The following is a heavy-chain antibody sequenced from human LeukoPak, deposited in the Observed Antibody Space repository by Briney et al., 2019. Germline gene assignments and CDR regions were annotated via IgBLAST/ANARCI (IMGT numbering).Heavy chain of an antibody. Sequence: GASVTVSFKASGGTFSNYAISWVRQAPGQGREWMGGIIPIFGTANYAQKFQGRVTITADKSTTTAYMELSSLRSEDTAVYYCARSSIIAAAGPYYFDYWGQGTLVTVSS. CDR3: ARSSIIAAAGPYYFDY. CDR2: IIPIFGTA. D-gene: IGHD6-13*01. CDR1: GGTFSNYA. V-gene: IGHV1-69*06. J-gene: IGHJ4*02.